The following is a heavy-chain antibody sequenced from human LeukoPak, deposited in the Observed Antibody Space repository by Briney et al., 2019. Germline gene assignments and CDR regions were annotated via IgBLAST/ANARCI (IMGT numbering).Heavy chain of an antibody. J-gene: IGHJ5*02. Sequence: GGSLRLSCSASGFTFGDYAMSWVRQAPGKGLEWVGFIRSKAYGGTTEFAASVKGRFTISRDDSKSIAYLQMNSLKTEDTAVYYCTRTNSGWFFWFDPWGQGTLVTVSS. V-gene: IGHV3-49*04. CDR1: GFTFGDYA. D-gene: IGHD6-19*01. CDR3: TRTNSGWFFWFDP. CDR2: IRSKAYGGTT.